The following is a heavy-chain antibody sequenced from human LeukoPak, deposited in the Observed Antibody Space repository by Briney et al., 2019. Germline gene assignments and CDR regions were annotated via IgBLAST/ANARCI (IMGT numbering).Heavy chain of an antibody. Sequence: ASVKVSCKASGGTFSSYAISWVRQAPGQGLEWMGGIIPIFGTANYAQKFQGRVTITADESTSTAHMELSSLRSEDTAVYYCARNGGGDYADWYYFDYWGQGTLVTVSS. CDR2: IIPIFGTA. D-gene: IGHD4-17*01. J-gene: IGHJ4*02. V-gene: IGHV1-69*13. CDR3: ARNGGGDYADWYYFDY. CDR1: GGTFSSYA.